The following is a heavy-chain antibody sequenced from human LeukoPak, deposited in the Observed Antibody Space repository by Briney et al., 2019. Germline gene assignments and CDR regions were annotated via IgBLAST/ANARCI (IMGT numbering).Heavy chain of an antibody. CDR2: ISTTSSYT. J-gene: IGHJ4*02. CDR3: ARGGNYYDY. V-gene: IGHV3-11*05. CDR1: GFTFSDYY. Sequence: AGGSLRLSCAASGFTFSDYYMSWIRQAPGKGLEWVSYISTTSSYTNYADSVKGRFTISRDNAKNSLYLQVNSLRAEDTAVYYCARGGNYYDYWGQGTLVTVSS.